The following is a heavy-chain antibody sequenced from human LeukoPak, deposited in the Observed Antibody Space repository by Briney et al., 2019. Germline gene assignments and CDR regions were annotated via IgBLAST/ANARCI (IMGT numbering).Heavy chain of an antibody. J-gene: IGHJ6*03. Sequence: SETLSLTCTASGGSISSYYWSWIRQPPGKGLEWIGYIYYSGSTNYNPSLKSRVTISVDTSKNQFSLKLSSVTAADTAVYYCAGVVIMGDYYYYYMDVWGKGTTVTVSS. CDR3: AGVVIMGDYYYYYMDV. CDR1: GGSISSYY. D-gene: IGHD3-3*01. V-gene: IGHV4-59*01. CDR2: IYYSGST.